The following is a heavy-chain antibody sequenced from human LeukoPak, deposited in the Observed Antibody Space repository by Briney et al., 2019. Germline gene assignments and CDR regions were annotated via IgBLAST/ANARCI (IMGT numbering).Heavy chain of an antibody. Sequence: SQTLSLTCAVSGGPISSGGYSWSWIRQPPGKGLEWIGYIYHSGSTYYNPSLKSRVTISVDGSKNQFSLKLSSVTAADTAVYYCARARMITFGGVIARYDYWGQGTLVTVSS. V-gene: IGHV4-30-2*01. CDR3: ARARMITFGGVIARYDY. J-gene: IGHJ4*02. CDR1: GGPISSGGYS. CDR2: IYHSGST. D-gene: IGHD3-16*02.